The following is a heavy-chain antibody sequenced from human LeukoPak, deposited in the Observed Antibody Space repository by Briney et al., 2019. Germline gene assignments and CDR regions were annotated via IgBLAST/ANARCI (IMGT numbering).Heavy chain of an antibody. CDR2: ISYSGTN. CDR3: ASLGTLRS. V-gene: IGHV4-39*01. D-gene: IGHD7-27*01. Sequence: SETLSLTCTVSGGSVSSSTYYWGWIRQPPGQGLEWIGSISYSGTNYNNPSLKSRVSISIDTSKNQFSVKLTSVSAADTAMYYCASLGTLRSWGQGTLVTVSS. CDR1: GGSVSSSTYY. J-gene: IGHJ5*02.